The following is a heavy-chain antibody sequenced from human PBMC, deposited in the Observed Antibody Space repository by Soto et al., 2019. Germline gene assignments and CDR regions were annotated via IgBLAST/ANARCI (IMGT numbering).Heavy chain of an antibody. Sequence: GGSLRLSCAASGFTFSSYAMSWVRQAPGKGLEWVSAISGSGGSTYYADSVKGRFTISRDNSKNTLYLQMNSLRAEDTAVYYCAKDLSPLIAAAGNYDYWGQGTLVTVSS. CDR3: AKDLSPLIAAAGNYDY. CDR1: GFTFSSYA. J-gene: IGHJ4*02. V-gene: IGHV3-23*01. CDR2: ISGSGGST. D-gene: IGHD6-13*01.